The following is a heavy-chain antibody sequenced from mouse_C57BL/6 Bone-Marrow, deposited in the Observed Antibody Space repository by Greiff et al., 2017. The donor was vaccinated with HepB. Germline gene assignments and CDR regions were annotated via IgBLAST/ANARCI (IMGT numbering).Heavy chain of an antibody. V-gene: IGHV5-6*02. Sequence: EVMLVESGGDLVKPGGSLKLSCAASGFTFSSYGMSWVRQTPDKRLEWVATISSGGSYTYYPDSVKGRFTISRDNAKNTLYLQMSSLKSEDTAVYYCARGSYYDRAWFAYWGQGTLVTVSA. CDR3: ARGSYYDRAWFAY. D-gene: IGHD2-4*01. J-gene: IGHJ3*01. CDR1: GFTFSSYG. CDR2: ISSGGSYT.